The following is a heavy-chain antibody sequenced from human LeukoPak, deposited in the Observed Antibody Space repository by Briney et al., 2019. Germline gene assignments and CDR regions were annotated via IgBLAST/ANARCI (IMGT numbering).Heavy chain of an antibody. J-gene: IGHJ6*03. V-gene: IGHV5-51*01. CDR1: GYSFTSYW. CDR2: IYPGDSDT. CDR3: ARLAGATTVYYYYYYMDV. D-gene: IGHD1-26*01. Sequence: GESLKISCKGSGYSFTSYWIGWVRQMPGKGLEWMGIIYPGDSDTRYSPSFQGQFTFSADKSISTPYLQWSSLKASDTAMYYCARLAGATTVYYYYYYMDVWGKGTTVTVSS.